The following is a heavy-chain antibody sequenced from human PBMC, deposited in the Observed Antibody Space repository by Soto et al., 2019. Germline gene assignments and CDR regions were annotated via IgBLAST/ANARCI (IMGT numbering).Heavy chain of an antibody. J-gene: IGHJ4*02. CDR2: IIPILGIA. Sequence: QVQLVQSGAEVKKPGSSVKVSCKASGGTFSSYTISWVRQAPGQGLEWMGRIIPILGIANYAQKFQGRVTXSALKXXSTAYMELSSLRSEDTAVYYCASSTWGDGYASIDYWGQGTLVTVSS. D-gene: IGHD5-12*01. V-gene: IGHV1-69*02. CDR1: GGTFSSYT. CDR3: ASSTWGDGYASIDY.